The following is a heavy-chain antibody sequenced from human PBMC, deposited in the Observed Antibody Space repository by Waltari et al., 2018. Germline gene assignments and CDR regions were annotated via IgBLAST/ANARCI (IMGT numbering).Heavy chain of an antibody. Sequence: QLQLQESGPGLVKLSETLSLTCTVSGDSLSSSYLWGWIRQPPGKGLEWIGRISYSGTPFYNPSLKSRLTISVDTSKNQFSLNLRSVTAADTAIYFCATHRGGHEDFQYWGQGTLVTVSS. CDR1: GDSLSSSYL. CDR2: ISYSGTP. J-gene: IGHJ1*01. V-gene: IGHV4-39*01. CDR3: ATHRGGHEDFQY.